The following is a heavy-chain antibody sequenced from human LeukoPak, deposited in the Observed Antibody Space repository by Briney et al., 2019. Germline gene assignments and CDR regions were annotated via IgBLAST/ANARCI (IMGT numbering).Heavy chain of an antibody. V-gene: IGHV3-23*01. CDR2: ISGSGDNT. CDR3: AKGGSSWSEIDY. Sequence: GGSLRLSCAASGFTFSSYAMSWVRQAPGKGLEWVSAISGSGDNTYYADSVKGRFTISRDNSKNTLYLQMNSLRGDDTAVYYCAKGGSSWSEIDYWGQGSLVTVSS. CDR1: GFTFSSYA. J-gene: IGHJ4*02. D-gene: IGHD6-13*01.